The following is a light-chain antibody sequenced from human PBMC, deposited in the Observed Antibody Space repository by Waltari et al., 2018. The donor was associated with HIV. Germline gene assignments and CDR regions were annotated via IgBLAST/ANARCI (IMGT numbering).Light chain of an antibody. V-gene: IGLV2-14*01. CDR1: RSHVGASDY. CDR3: CSYTSSGTLV. Sequence: QSALTQPASVSASPGQSITISCTGTRSHVGASDYVPWHQYHPGKAPKLMISEVSSRPSWVSNRFSGSKSGNTASLTISGLQAEDEADYYCCSYTSSGTLVFGGGTKLTVL. CDR2: EVS. J-gene: IGLJ2*01.